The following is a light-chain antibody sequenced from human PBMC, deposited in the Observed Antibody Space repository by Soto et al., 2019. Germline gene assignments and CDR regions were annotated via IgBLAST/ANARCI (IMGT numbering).Light chain of an antibody. J-gene: IGLJ2*01. CDR2: SNN. CDR1: SSNIGRNT. V-gene: IGLV1-44*01. Sequence: QSALTQPPSASGTPGQRVTISCSGSSSNIGRNTVNWYQQLPGTAPKLLIYSNNQRPSGVPDRFSGSKSGTSASLAISGLQSEDEADYYCAAWDDSLNGPVFGGGTKVTVL. CDR3: AAWDDSLNGPV.